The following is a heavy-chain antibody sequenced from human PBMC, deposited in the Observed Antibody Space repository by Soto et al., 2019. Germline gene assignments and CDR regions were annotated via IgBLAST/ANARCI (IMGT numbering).Heavy chain of an antibody. CDR2: IYYGGST. CDR3: ARTGKRWILGYYFDY. J-gene: IGHJ4*02. CDR1: GGSISSGGYY. Sequence: QVQLQESGPGLVKPSQTLSLTCTVSGGSISSGGYYWSWIRQHPGKGLEWIGYIYYGGSTYYNPSLKTRVTLSLDTSKNQFSLKLSSVTAADTAVYYWARTGKRWILGYYFDYWGQGTLVTVSS. V-gene: IGHV4-31*03. D-gene: IGHD2-2*03.